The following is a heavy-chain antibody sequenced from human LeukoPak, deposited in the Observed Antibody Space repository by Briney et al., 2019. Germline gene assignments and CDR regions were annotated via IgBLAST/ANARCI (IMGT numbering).Heavy chain of an antibody. CDR2: INPNSGGT. J-gene: IGHJ4*02. CDR1: GYTFTGYY. CDR3: ARSSTYCGGDCYSAKYYFDY. Sequence: ASVKVSCKASGYTFTGYYMHWVRQAPGQGLEWMGWINPNSGGTNYAQKFQGWVTMTRDTSISTAYMELSRLRSDDTAVYYCARSSTYCGGDCYSAKYYFDYWGQGTLVTVSS. D-gene: IGHD2-21*02. V-gene: IGHV1-2*04.